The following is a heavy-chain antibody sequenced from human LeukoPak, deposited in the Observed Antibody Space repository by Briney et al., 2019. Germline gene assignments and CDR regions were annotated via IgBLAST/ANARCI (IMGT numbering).Heavy chain of an antibody. CDR1: GFTFSTHT. V-gene: IGHV3-48*01. CDR3: ARGLYYVDV. CDR2: ISGSNGVI. J-gene: IGHJ6*03. Sequence: GGSLRLSCAASGFTFSTHTMALVRQAPGKGLEWVSYISGSNGVIYYADSVKGRFTISRDNAKNSLYLQMNSLRVDDTAVYYCARGLYYVDVWGNGTTVTVSS.